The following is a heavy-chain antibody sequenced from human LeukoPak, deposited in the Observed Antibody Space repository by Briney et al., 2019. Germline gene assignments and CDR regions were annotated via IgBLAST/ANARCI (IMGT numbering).Heavy chain of an antibody. CDR3: AKDVGGTNFHYMDV. Sequence: HTGGSLRLSCAAPGFTFSSYAMSWVRQAPGKGLEWVSTISGSGDSTYYADSVQGRFTISRDNSKNTLYVQMSSLRVEDTAVYYCAKDVGGTNFHYMDVWGKGTTVTVSS. D-gene: IGHD1-14*01. CDR1: GFTFSSYA. V-gene: IGHV3-23*01. CDR2: ISGSGDST. J-gene: IGHJ6*03.